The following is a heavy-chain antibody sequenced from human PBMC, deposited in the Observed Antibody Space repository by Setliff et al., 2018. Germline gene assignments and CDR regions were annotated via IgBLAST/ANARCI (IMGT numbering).Heavy chain of an antibody. CDR2: IKQNGIAK. V-gene: IGHV3-7*01. CDR1: GFSFSIYW. J-gene: IGHJ4*02. CDR3: TRASMGGGSYWWDY. D-gene: IGHD2-8*02. Sequence: GGSLRLSCAASGFSFSIYWMSWVRQAPGKGLEWVANIKQNGIAKYYVDSVEGRFTISRDNAKSSLSLQMDSLRVEDTAVYYCTRASMGGGSYWWDYWGQGTLVTVSS.